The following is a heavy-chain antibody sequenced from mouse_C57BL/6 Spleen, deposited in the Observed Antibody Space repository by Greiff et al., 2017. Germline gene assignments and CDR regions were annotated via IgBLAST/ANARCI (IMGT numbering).Heavy chain of an antibody. Sequence: EVQGVESGPELVKPGDSVKISCKASGYSFTGYFMNWVMQSHGKSLEWIGRINPYNGDTFYNQKFKGKATLTVDKSSSTAHMELRSLTSEDSAVYYCARSYGSSYWYFDVWGTGTTVTVSS. CDR2: INPYNGDT. V-gene: IGHV1-20*01. CDR1: GYSFTGYF. D-gene: IGHD1-1*01. CDR3: ARSYGSSYWYFDV. J-gene: IGHJ1*03.